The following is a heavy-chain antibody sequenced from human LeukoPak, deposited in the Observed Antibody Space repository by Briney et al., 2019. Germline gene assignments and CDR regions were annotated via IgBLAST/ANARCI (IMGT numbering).Heavy chain of an antibody. D-gene: IGHD3-22*01. CDR1: GFTFSSYA. V-gene: IGHV3-23*01. CDR2: ISGSGGST. J-gene: IGHJ4*02. CDR3: AKDSIYYYDSSGYYPFDY. Sequence: GGSLRLSCAASGFTFSSYAMSWVRQAPGKGLEWVSAISGSGGSTYYADSVKGRFTISRDNSKHTLYLQMNSLRAEDTAVYHCAKDSIYYYDSSGYYPFDYWGQGTLVTVSS.